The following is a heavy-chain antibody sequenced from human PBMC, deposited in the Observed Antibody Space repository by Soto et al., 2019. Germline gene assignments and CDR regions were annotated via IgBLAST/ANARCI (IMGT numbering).Heavy chain of an antibody. Sequence: QVQLQESGPGLVKPSETLSLTCTVSGGSISSYYWSWIRQPPGKGLEWIGYIYYSGSTNYNPSLKSRVTISVDTSKNQFSLKLSSVTAADTAVYYCAVVKSPYDSSGYYSNNWFDPWGQGTLVTVSS. CDR1: GGSISSYY. CDR3: AVVKSPYDSSGYYSNNWFDP. V-gene: IGHV4-59*01. CDR2: IYYSGST. D-gene: IGHD3-22*01. J-gene: IGHJ5*02.